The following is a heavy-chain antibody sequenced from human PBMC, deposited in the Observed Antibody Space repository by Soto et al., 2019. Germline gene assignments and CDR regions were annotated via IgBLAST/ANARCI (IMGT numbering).Heavy chain of an antibody. CDR2: IWYDGSNK. J-gene: IGHJ6*02. D-gene: IGHD3-16*02. Sequence: GSLRLSYAASGFTFSSYGMHWVRQAPGKGLEWVAVIWYDGSNKYYADSVKGRFTISRDNSKNTLYLQMNSLRAEDTAVYYCARAIVGMDGWGQGTTVSVSS. CDR1: GFTFSSYG. CDR3: ARAIVGMDG. V-gene: IGHV3-33*01.